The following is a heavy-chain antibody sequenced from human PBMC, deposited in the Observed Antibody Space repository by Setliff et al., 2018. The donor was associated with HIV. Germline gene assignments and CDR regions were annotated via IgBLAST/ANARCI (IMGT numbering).Heavy chain of an antibody. J-gene: IGHJ4*02. CDR1: GYTFTDYY. D-gene: IGHD6-19*01. V-gene: IGHV1-2*02. CDR3: ATLKEQWLSEGGFDY. CDR2: INPNSGGT. Sequence: ASVKVSCKASGYTFTDYYIHWVRQAPGQGLEWMGWINPNSGGTNYAQNFQGRVTMTEDPPTDTAYLELSGLRFEDTAVYYCATLKEQWLSEGGFDYWGQGTLVTVSS.